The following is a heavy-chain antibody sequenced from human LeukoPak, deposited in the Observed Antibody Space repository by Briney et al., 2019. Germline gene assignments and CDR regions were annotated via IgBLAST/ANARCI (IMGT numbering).Heavy chain of an antibody. V-gene: IGHV4-39*02. Sequence: SETLSLTCTVSGGSISSSSYYWGWIRQPPGKGLEWIGSIYYSGSTYYNPSLKSRVTISVDTSKNQFSLKLSSVTAADTAVYYCVRDGYDSSGYYELFFDYWGQGTLVTVSP. CDR3: VRDGYDSSGYYELFFDY. D-gene: IGHD3-22*01. J-gene: IGHJ4*02. CDR1: GGSISSSSYY. CDR2: IYYSGST.